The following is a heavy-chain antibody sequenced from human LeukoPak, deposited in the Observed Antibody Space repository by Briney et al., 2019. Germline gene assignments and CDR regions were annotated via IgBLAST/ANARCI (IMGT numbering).Heavy chain of an antibody. CDR1: GGSISSYY. CDR3: ARQGIEYSSGWYGHYFDY. Sequence: KPSETLSLTCTVSGGSISSYYWRWIRQPPGKGLEWIGYIYYSGSTNYNPSLKSRVTISVDTSKNQFSLKLSSVTAADTAVYYCARQGIEYSSGWYGHYFDYWGQGTLVTVSS. D-gene: IGHD6-19*01. CDR2: IYYSGST. J-gene: IGHJ4*02. V-gene: IGHV4-59*08.